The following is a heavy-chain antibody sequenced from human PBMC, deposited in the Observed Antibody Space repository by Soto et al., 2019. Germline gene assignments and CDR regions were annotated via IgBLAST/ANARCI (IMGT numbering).Heavy chain of an antibody. CDR3: ARVNQLLPYWDYGMDV. D-gene: IGHD2-2*01. V-gene: IGHV1-18*04. Sequence: GASVKFSCTASCYTFTSDGISWVRNAPGQGLEWMGCISAYIGNTNYAQKLQGRVTMTTDTSTSTAYMELRSLRSDDTAVYYSARVNQLLPYWDYGMDVWGQGTAVTVSS. J-gene: IGHJ6*02. CDR1: CYTFTSDG. CDR2: ISAYIGNT.